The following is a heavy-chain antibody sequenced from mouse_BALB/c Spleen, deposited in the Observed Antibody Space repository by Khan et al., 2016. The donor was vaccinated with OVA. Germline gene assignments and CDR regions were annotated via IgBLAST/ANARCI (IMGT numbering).Heavy chain of an antibody. J-gene: IGHJ3*01. Sequence: VRLQQSGPELVKPGASVKIPCKASGYPFTDYNMDWVKQSHGKSLEWIGDITPNNGGTIYNQKFKGKATLTVDKSSSTAYMELRSLTSEDTAVHYCARGGFGSPVAYWGQGTLVTVSA. CDR3: ARGGFGSPVAY. D-gene: IGHD1-1*01. V-gene: IGHV1-18*01. CDR1: GYPFTDYN. CDR2: ITPNNGGT.